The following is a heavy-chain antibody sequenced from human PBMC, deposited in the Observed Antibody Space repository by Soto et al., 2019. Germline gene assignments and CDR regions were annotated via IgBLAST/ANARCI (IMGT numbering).Heavy chain of an antibody. V-gene: IGHV3-23*01. J-gene: IGHJ6*02. CDR3: AKDTSNYDAYYYYYGMDV. CDR1: GFTFSSYA. CDR2: ISGSGGST. Sequence: PGGSLRLSCAASGFTFSSYAMSWVRQAPGKGLEWVSAISGSGGSTYYADSVKGRFTISRDNSKNTLYLQMNSLRAEDTAVYYCAKDTSNYDAYYYYYGMDVWGQGTTVTVSS. D-gene: IGHD4-4*01.